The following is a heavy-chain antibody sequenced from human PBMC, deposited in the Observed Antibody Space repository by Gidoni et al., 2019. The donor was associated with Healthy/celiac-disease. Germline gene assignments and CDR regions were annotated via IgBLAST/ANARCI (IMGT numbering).Heavy chain of an antibody. V-gene: IGHV1-3*01. D-gene: IGHD1-26*01. J-gene: IGHJ4*02. Sequence: QVQLVQSGAEVKKPGASVKVSCQASGYTFTSYGIHWVRQAPGQRLEWMGWLNAGNGNTKYSQKFQGSVTITRDTSASTVYMELSSLRSEDSAVYFCARGWDLLFSFDYWGQGTLVTVSS. CDR1: GYTFTSYG. CDR2: LNAGNGNT. CDR3: ARGWDLLFSFDY.